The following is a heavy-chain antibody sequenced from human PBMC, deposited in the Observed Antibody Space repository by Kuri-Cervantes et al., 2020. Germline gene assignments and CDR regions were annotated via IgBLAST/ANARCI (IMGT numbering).Heavy chain of an antibody. CDR1: GCTFSSYA. CDR3: ARVNTMIAWYEYYYMDV. J-gene: IGHJ6*03. V-gene: IGHV1-69*06. Sequence: SVKVSCKASGCTFSSYAISGVRQAPGQGLEWMGWIIPIFGTANYAQKLQGRVTITADKSTSTAYMELSRLRSEDAAVYYCARVNTMIAWYEYYYMDVWGKGTMVTVSS. D-gene: IGHD3-22*01. CDR2: IIPIFGTA.